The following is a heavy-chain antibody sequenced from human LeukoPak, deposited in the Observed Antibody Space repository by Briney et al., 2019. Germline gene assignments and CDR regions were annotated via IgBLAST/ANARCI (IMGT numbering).Heavy chain of an antibody. CDR3: AKGSSSSPDY. V-gene: IGHV1-8*03. D-gene: IGHD6-13*01. CDR1: GYTFTSYD. Sequence: ASVKVSCKASGYTFTSYDINWVRQATGQGLEWMGWMNPNSGNTGYAQKFQGRVTITTDESTSTAYMELSSLRSEDTAVYYCAKGSSSSPDYWGQGTLVTVSS. J-gene: IGHJ4*02. CDR2: MNPNSGNT.